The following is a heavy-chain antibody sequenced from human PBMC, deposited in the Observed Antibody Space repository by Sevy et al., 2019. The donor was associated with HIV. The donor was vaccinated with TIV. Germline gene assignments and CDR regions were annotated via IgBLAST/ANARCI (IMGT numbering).Heavy chain of an antibody. D-gene: IGHD2-15*01. Sequence: GGSLRLSFAASGFTFSNAWMNWVRQAPGKGLEWVGRIKSKTDGGTTDYAAPVKGRFTISRDDSKNTLYLQMNSLKTEDTAVYYCTTDPGSSLGDAFDIWGQGTMVTVSS. CDR1: GFTFSNAW. CDR3: TTDPGSSLGDAFDI. J-gene: IGHJ3*02. CDR2: IKSKTDGGTT. V-gene: IGHV3-15*07.